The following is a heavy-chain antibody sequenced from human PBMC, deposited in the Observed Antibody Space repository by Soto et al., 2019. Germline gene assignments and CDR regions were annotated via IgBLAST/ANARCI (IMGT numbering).Heavy chain of an antibody. Sequence: HLGGSLRLSCASSGLTVNKRFMNWVRQAPGKGLEWVSLLYGGGATDYADSVKGRITVSRDDSKNTLYLQMNSLRTEDTAVYYCASRPGELSPPDILPLDFWGQGTLVTVYS. CDR1: GLTVNKRF. CDR3: ASRPGELSPPDILPLDF. CDR2: LYGGGAT. D-gene: IGHD3-16*02. V-gene: IGHV3-66*01. J-gene: IGHJ4*02.